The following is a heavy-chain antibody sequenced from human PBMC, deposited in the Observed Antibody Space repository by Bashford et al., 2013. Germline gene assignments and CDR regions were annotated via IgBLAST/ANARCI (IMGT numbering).Heavy chain of an antibody. D-gene: IGHD2-15*01. CDR2: IWYDGSNK. CDR3: ARVDCTGGNCRPYAYYDMDV. Sequence: GSLRLSCAASGFTFSTYGMHWVRQAPGKGLEWVAIIWYDGSNKYYADSVKGRFTISRDNSKNTLYLQMNSLRAEDTAVYYCARVDCTGGNCRPYAYYDMDVWGQGTTVTVSS. CDR1: GFTFSTYG. V-gene: IGHV3-33*01. J-gene: IGHJ6*02.